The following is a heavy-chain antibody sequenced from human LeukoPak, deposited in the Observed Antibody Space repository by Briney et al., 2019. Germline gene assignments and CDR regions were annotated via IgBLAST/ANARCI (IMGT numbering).Heavy chain of an antibody. D-gene: IGHD3-10*01. CDR2: IIPIFGTA. J-gene: IGHJ6*03. V-gene: IGHV1-69*13. CDR3: AGGYYGSGSYYAYYYYYYYMDV. CDR1: GATFSSYA. Sequence: SVKLSCKASGATFSSYAISWVRHAPGQGLGWMGGIIPIFGTANYTQKFQGRVTITADESTRTAYMELSSLRTEDTAVYYCAGGYYGSGSYYAYYYYYYYMDVWGKGTTVTVSS.